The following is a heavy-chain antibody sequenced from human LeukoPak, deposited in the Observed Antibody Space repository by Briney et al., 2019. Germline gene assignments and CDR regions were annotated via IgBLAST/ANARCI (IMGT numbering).Heavy chain of an antibody. CDR3: ARNSQSPPIVVVPAAVYYYYGMAV. CDR1: GGTFSSYA. D-gene: IGHD2-2*01. Sequence: PRASVKVSCKASGGTFSSYAISWVRQAPGQGLEWMGGIIPIFGTANYAQKFQGRVTITADKYTSTAYMELSSVTSEHTAVYYCARNSQSPPIVVVPAAVYYYYGMAVWGKGTTVTVSS. J-gene: IGHJ6*04. CDR2: IIPIFGTA. V-gene: IGHV1-69*06.